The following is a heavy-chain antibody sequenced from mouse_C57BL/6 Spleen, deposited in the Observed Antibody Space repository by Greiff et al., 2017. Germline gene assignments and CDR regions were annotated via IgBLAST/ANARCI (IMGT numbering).Heavy chain of an antibody. CDR1: GYTFTSYW. Sequence: QVQLKQPGAELVMPGASVKLSCKASGYTFTSYWMHWVKQRPGQGLEWIGEIDPSDSYTNYNQKFKGKSTLTVDKSSSTAYMQLSSLTSEDSAVYYCAREASAQARGFAYWGQGTLVTVSA. CDR2: IDPSDSYT. D-gene: IGHD3-2*02. J-gene: IGHJ3*01. V-gene: IGHV1-69*01. CDR3: AREASAQARGFAY.